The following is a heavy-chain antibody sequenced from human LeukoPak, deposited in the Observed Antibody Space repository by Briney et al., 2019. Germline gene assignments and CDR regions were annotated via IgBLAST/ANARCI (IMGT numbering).Heavy chain of an antibody. D-gene: IGHD5-12*01. CDR1: GGSISSYY. CDR2: IYYSGST. CDR3: ARDRAPWNYYYYMDV. V-gene: IGHV4-59*01. Sequence: SETLSLTCTVSGGSISSYYWSWIRQPPGKGLEWIGYIYYSGSTNYNPSLKSRVTISVDTSKNQFSLKLCSVTAAGTAVYYCARDRAPWNYYYYMDVWGKGTTVTVSS. J-gene: IGHJ6*03.